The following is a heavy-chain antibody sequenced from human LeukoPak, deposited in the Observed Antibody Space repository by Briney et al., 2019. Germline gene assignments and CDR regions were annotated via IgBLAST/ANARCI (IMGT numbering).Heavy chain of an antibody. CDR2: IYTSGST. Sequence: SQTLSLTCTVSGGSISSGGYYWSWIRQPAGKGLEWIGRIYTSGSTNYNPSLKSRVTISVDTSKNQFSLKLSSVTAADTAVYYCARSGGAPAGYAFDIWGQGTMVTVSS. V-gene: IGHV4-61*02. CDR3: ARSGGAPAGYAFDI. CDR1: GGSISSGGYY. D-gene: IGHD3-16*01. J-gene: IGHJ3*02.